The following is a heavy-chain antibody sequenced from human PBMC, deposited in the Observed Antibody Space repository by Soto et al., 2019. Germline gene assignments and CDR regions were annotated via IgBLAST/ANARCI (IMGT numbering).Heavy chain of an antibody. V-gene: IGHV3-23*01. Sequence: LRLSCAASGFTFSSYAMSWVRQAPGKGLEWVSTISGSGITTYYAGSVRGRFTISRDNSKNTLYLQMNSLRAEDSAVYYCAIVKAAAGTNYWGLGALVTASS. J-gene: IGHJ4*02. CDR2: ISGSGITT. CDR1: GFTFSSYA. CDR3: AIVKAAAGTNY. D-gene: IGHD6-13*01.